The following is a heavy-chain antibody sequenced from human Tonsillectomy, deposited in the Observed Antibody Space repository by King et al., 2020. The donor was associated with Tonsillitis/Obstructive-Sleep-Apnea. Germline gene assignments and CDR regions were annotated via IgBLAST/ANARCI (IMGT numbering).Heavy chain of an antibody. Sequence: VTLQESGPVLVKPTETLTLTCTVSGFSLSNARLGVSWIRQPPGKALEWLAHIFSNDEKSYSTSLKSRLTISKDTSKSQVVLTMTNMDPVDTATYYCARMAYCGGDCLFYWYFDLWGRGTLVTVSS. CDR2: IFSNDEK. CDR1: GFSLSNARLG. V-gene: IGHV2-26*01. CDR3: ARMAYCGGDCLFYWYFDL. J-gene: IGHJ2*01. D-gene: IGHD2-21*01.